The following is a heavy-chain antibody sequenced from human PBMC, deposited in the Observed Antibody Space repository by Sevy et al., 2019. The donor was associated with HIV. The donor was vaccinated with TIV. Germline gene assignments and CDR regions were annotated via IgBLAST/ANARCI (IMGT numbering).Heavy chain of an antibody. CDR1: GYTFNNYY. CDR3: ARGDSTGRCFDY. V-gene: IGHV1-46*02. D-gene: IGHD2-2*01. J-gene: IGHJ4*02. Sequence: AAVKVSCKASGYTFNNYYIHWVRQAPGQGLQRMGVINPTSSSTYYAQKFPGRVTMTRDTSTSTVSMDLSSLRSEDTAVYYCARGDSTGRCFDYWGQGTTVYVSS. CDR2: INPTSSST.